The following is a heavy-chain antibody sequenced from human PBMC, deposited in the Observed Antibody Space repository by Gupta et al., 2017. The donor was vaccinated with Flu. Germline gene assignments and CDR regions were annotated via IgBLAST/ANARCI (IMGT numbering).Heavy chain of an antibody. D-gene: IGHD5-18*01. CDR2: IIPILGIA. J-gene: IGHJ6*02. Sequence: QVQLVQSGAEVKKPGSSVKVSCKASGGTFSSYTISWVRQAPGQGLEWMGRIIPILGIANYAQKFQGRVTITADKSTSTAYMELSSLRSEDTAVYYCARGLDTAKPENYYYYGMDVWGQGTTVTVSS. CDR1: GGTFSSYT. V-gene: IGHV1-69*02. CDR3: ARGLDTAKPENYYYYGMDV.